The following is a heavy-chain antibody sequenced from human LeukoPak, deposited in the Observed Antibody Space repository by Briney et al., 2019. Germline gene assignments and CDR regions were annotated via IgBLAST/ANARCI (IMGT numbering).Heavy chain of an antibody. CDR2: IHHSGGT. CDR3: ARATASGSGRAYDH. J-gene: IGHJ4*02. Sequence: SETLSLTCAVYGESMIGHYWTWIRQPPGKRLEWIGEIHHSGGTNSNLSLKNRVTMSIDMSKNQFSLKLNSVTAADTAVYYCARATASGSGRAYDHWAQGNLVPVSS. CDR1: GESMIGHY. V-gene: IGHV4-34*01. D-gene: IGHD3-10*01.